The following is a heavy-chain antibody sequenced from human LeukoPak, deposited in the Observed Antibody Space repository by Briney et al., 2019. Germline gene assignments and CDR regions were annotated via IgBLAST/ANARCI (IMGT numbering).Heavy chain of an antibody. CDR1: GFTFDDYA. J-gene: IGHJ3*01. CDR3: ASLKNSGWGNAFHF. CDR2: ISWNSGSI. V-gene: IGHV3-9*01. D-gene: IGHD6-19*01. Sequence: PGGSLRLSGAASGFTFDDYAMPGVRQAPGKGLEWVSGISWNSGSIGYADSVKGRFTISRDNAKNPLSLQINSLRAEDTPVYYCASLKNSGWGNAFHFWGQGTTVTVSS.